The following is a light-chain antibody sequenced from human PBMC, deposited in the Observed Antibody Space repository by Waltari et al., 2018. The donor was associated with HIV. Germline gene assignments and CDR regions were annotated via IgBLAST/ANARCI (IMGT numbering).Light chain of an antibody. J-gene: IGKJ2*03. CDR1: QSVSSSY. V-gene: IGKV3D-20*01. CDR2: DAS. CDR3: QQYCSSLHS. Sequence: EIVLTQSPATLSLSPGERATLTCGASQSVSSSYVAWYQQKPGLAPRLIIYDASRRATGIPDRFSGSGSGTDFTLTISRLEPEDFAVYYCQQYCSSLHSYSQGTKLDIK.